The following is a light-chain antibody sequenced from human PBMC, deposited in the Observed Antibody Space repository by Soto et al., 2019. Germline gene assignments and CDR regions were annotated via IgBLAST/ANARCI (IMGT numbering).Light chain of an antibody. Sequence: QSVLTQPASVSGSPRQSVTISCTGTTSNIGSYILVSWYQQHPGKAPKLLIYEASTRPSGVSNRFSGSKSGNTASLTISGLQAEDEADYYCCSYAGSSTYVFGGGTKVTVL. CDR3: CSYAGSSTYV. J-gene: IGLJ2*01. CDR1: TSNIGSYIL. V-gene: IGLV2-23*01. CDR2: EAS.